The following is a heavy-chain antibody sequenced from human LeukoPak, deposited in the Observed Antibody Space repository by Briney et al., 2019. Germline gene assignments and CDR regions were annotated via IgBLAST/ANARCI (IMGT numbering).Heavy chain of an antibody. CDR3: ARSPTYSSSWYYGY. D-gene: IGHD6-13*01. V-gene: IGHV1-2*02. Sequence: GASVKVSCKASGYTFTGYYMHWVRQAPGQGLEWMGWINPNSGGTNYAQKFQGRVTMNRDTSISTAYMELSRLRSDDTAVYYCARSPTYSSSWYYGYWGQGTLVTVSS. CDR2: INPNSGGT. J-gene: IGHJ4*02. CDR1: GYTFTGYY.